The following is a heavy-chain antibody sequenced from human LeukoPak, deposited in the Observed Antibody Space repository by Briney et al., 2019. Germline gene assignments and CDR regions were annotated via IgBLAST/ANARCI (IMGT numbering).Heavy chain of an antibody. CDR3: AIGENWNSPFDI. V-gene: IGHV4-39*01. CDR2: IYYSGST. D-gene: IGHD1-7*01. J-gene: IGHJ3*02. CDR1: GGSISSSSYY. Sequence: PSETLSLTCTVSGGSISSSSYYWGWIRQPPGKGLEWIGSIYYSGSTYYNPSLKSRVTISVDTSKNQFSLKLSSVTAADTAVYYCAIGENWNSPFDIWGQGTMVTVSS.